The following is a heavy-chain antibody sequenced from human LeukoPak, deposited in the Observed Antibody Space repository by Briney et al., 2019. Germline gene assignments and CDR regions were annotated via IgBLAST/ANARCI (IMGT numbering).Heavy chain of an antibody. CDR2: IKEDGSEE. J-gene: IGHJ3*02. D-gene: IGHD1-26*01. Sequence: PGGSLRLSCAASGFTFSTSWMNWVRQAPGKGLEWVANIKEDGSEEYYVDSVKGRFTISRDNARKSLYLQMNSLRVEDTAVYYCARDKEGSRDALDIWGQGTMVTVSS. CDR3: ARDKEGSRDALDI. V-gene: IGHV3-7*01. CDR1: GFTFSTSW.